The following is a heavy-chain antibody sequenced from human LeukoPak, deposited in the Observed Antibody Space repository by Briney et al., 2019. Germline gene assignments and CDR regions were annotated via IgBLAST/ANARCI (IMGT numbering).Heavy chain of an antibody. J-gene: IGHJ4*02. CDR3: ARGWGATMGYYFDY. V-gene: IGHV4-34*01. D-gene: IGHD5-24*01. CDR2: INHSGST. Sequence: PSETLSLTCAVYGGSFSGHYWSWIRQPPGKGLEWIGDINHSGSTNYNPSLKSRVTISLDTSKNQFSPKLSSVTAADTAVYYCARGWGATMGYYFDYWGQGTLVTVSS. CDR1: GGSFSGHY.